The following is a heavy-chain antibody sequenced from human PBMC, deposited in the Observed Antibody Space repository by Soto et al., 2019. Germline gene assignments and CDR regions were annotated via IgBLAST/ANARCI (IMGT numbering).Heavy chain of an antibody. D-gene: IGHD6-19*01. CDR2: IWFDEYNK. Sequence: QVQLVESGGGVVQPGRSLRLSCAASGFTFSSYGMHWVRQAPGKGLEWIAVIWFDEYNKYYGDSVRGRFTISRDNSRNTLYLELNRLGAEDTAVYYCAKDGGRGWYGIDYWGQGTLVTASS. CDR3: AKDGGRGWYGIDY. V-gene: IGHV3-33*06. CDR1: GFTFSSYG. J-gene: IGHJ4*02.